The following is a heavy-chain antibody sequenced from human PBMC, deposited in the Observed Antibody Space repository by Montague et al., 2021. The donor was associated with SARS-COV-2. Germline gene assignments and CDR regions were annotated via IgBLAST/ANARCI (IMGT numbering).Heavy chain of an antibody. CDR2: ISYDGSNK. V-gene: IGHV3-30-3*01. Sequence: SLRLSCAASGFTFSSYAMHWVRQAPGKGLEWVAVISYDGSNKYYADSVKGRFTISRDNSKNTLYLQMNSLRAGDTAVYYCARDLAVVAATPFDYWGQGTLVTVSS. CDR3: ARDLAVVAATPFDY. CDR1: GFTFSSYA. J-gene: IGHJ4*02. D-gene: IGHD2-15*01.